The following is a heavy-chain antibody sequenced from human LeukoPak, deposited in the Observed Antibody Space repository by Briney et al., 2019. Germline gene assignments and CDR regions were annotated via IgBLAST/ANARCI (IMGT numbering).Heavy chain of an antibody. J-gene: IGHJ4*02. CDR3: ARDYYDFWSGLPRYYFDY. D-gene: IGHD3-3*01. Sequence: AGGSLRLSCAASGFTFSSYEMNWVRQAPGKGLEWVAVISYDGSNKYYADSVKGRFTISRDNSKNTLYLQMNSLRAEDTAVYYCARDYYDFWSGLPRYYFDYWGQGTLVTVSS. CDR2: ISYDGSNK. CDR1: GFTFSSYE. V-gene: IGHV3-30*04.